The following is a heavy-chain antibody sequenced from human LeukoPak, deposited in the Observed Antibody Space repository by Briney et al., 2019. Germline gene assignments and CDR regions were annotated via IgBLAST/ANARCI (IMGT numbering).Heavy chain of an antibody. CDR1: GFTFGAYS. V-gene: IGHV3-21*01. D-gene: IGHD5-12*01. Sequence: GGSLRLSCAAPGFTFGAYSMNWVRQAPGKGLEWVSSISSSGDYIHYSDSVKGRFAISRDNTKTSVFLQMSTLRVEDTAVYYCARSDIARSGDWFFDIWGRGTLVAVSS. CDR3: ARSDIARSGDWFFDI. J-gene: IGHJ2*01. CDR2: ISSSGDYI.